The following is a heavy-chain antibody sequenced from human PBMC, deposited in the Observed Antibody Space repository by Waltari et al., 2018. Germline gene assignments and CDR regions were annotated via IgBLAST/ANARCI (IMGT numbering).Heavy chain of an antibody. D-gene: IGHD3-3*01. CDR3: ATDQEVEYDFWRGYMY. CDR1: AFAFKTSS. J-gene: IGHJ4*02. V-gene: IGHV1-58*01. CDR2: IVFDSGNT. Sequence: QLVQSGPEVKKTGASVKVSCKASAFAFKTSSVQWLRQARGQRPEWIGWIVFDSGNTNYARKFQDRVTFTRDMSTSTAYMELTSLRSEDTAVYYCATDQEVEYDFWRGYMYWGQGTLVSVSS.